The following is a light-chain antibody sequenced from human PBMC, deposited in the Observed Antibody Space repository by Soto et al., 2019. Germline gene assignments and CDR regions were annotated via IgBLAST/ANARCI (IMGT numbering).Light chain of an antibody. CDR2: AAA. CDR3: QQSRNFPRT. V-gene: IGKV1-39*01. Sequence: IQLTQSPSSLSASVGDRVTITCRASQTIDSFLSWYQQKPGKAPKLLIYAAASLQTGVPSRFSGGGSGTHFTLTINSLQPEDFATYYCQQSRNFPRTFGQGTRLEI. J-gene: IGKJ5*01. CDR1: QTIDSF.